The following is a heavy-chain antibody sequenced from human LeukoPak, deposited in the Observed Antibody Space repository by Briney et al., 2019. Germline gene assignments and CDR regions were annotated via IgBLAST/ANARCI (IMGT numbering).Heavy chain of an antibody. D-gene: IGHD1-26*01. V-gene: IGHV3-23*01. Sequence: PGGSLRLSCAASGFTFSNYALTWVRQAPGKGLEWVSAISGDSDYTHYADSVRGRFTISRDNSKKTLYLQMNGLRAEDTALYYCAKDWSCDSWGQGTLVTVSS. J-gene: IGHJ4*02. CDR2: ISGDSDYT. CDR3: AKDWSCDS. CDR1: GFTFSNYA.